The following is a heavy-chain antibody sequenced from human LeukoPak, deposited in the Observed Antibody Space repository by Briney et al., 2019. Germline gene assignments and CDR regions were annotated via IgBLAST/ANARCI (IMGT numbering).Heavy chain of an antibody. J-gene: IGHJ4*02. V-gene: IGHV3-48*01. Sequence: GGSLRLSCAASGLTFSSYSMTWVRQAPGKGLEWVSYISLSSTTIYYADSVKGRFTISRDDAKNSLYLQMNSLRAEDTAVYYCARDLRGFLRVWGQGTLVTVSS. CDR1: GLTFSSYS. CDR3: ARDLRGFLRV. D-gene: IGHD3-16*01. CDR2: ISLSSTTI.